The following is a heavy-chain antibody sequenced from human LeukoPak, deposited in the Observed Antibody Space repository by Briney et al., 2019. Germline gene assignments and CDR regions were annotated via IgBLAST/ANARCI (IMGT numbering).Heavy chain of an antibody. CDR1: GGSFSGYY. V-gene: IGHV4-34*01. Sequence: SETLSLTCAVYGGSFSGYYWTWIRQPPGKGLEWIGSTYYSGSTYYNPSLKSRVTISVDTSKNQFSLKLSSVTAADTAVYYCARHFYDFWSGWFDPWGQGTLVTVSS. CDR3: ARHFYDFWSGWFDP. D-gene: IGHD3-3*01. CDR2: TYYSGST. J-gene: IGHJ5*02.